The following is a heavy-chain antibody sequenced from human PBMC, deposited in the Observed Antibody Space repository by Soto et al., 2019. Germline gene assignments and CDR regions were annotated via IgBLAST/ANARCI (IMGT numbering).Heavy chain of an antibody. D-gene: IGHD3-10*01. CDR2: IKGDGSEE. V-gene: IGHV3-7*01. J-gene: IGHJ4*02. CDR1: GFTFSSSW. CDR3: AAGFPPDY. Sequence: EVQLVESGGVLVQPGGSLKVSCAASGFTFSSSWMNWVRQAPGKGLEWVANIKGDGSEEYYVDSVRGRFTTSRDNANSALSLQMNSLRAEETAVYYCAAGFPPDYWGQGTLVTVSS.